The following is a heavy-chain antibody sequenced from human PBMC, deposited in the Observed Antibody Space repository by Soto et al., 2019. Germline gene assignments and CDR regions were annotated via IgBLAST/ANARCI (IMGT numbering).Heavy chain of an antibody. CDR2: IYYSGST. J-gene: IGHJ5*02. D-gene: IGHD3-22*01. CDR1: GGSISSYY. CDR3: TRMGGYYKSIDP. Sequence: PSETLSLTCTVSGGSISSYYWSWIRQPPGKGLEWIGYIYYSGSTKYNPSLKSRVTISLDTSKNQFSLKLTSVTAADTAMYYCTRMGGYYKSIDPWGQGTLVTVSS. V-gene: IGHV4-59*08.